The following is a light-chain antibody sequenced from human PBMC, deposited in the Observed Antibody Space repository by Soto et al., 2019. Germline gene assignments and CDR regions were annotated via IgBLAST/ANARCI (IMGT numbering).Light chain of an antibody. Sequence: DIVMTQSPATPSVSPGERASLSCRASQSVSSDLAWYQQKPGQAPRLLIYGASTRATGIPARFSGSGSGTEFTLTISSLQSEDFAVYSCQQYDSWPFTFGPGSKVHFK. CDR3: QQYDSWPFT. J-gene: IGKJ3*01. CDR1: QSVSSD. CDR2: GAS. V-gene: IGKV3-15*01.